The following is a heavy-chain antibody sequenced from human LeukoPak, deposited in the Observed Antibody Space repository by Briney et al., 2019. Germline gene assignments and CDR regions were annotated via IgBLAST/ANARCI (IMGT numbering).Heavy chain of an antibody. D-gene: IGHD1-26*01. CDR3: ATSGTYRFDY. CDR1: GCTFSNYN. CDR2: ISSSGRTT. Sequence: GGSLRLSCAASGCTFSNYNMNWVRQAPGKGLEWISYISSSGRTTNYADSVKGRFTISRDNAKNSLYLQMNSLKDGDTAVYYCATSGTYRFDYWGQGTLVTVSS. J-gene: IGHJ4*02. V-gene: IGHV3-48*02.